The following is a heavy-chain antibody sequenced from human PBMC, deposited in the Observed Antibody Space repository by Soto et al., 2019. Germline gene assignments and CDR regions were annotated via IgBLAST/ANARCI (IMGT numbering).Heavy chain of an antibody. CDR3: ARGETTIFGVVIIMGGMDV. CDR1: GGSISSYY. Sequence: PSETLSLTCTVSGGSISSYYWSWIRQPPGKGLEWIGYIYYSGSTNYNPSLKSRVTISVDTSKNQFSLKLSSVTAADTAVYYCARGETTIFGVVIIMGGMDVWGQGTTVTVSS. J-gene: IGHJ6*02. CDR2: IYYSGST. V-gene: IGHV4-59*01. D-gene: IGHD3-3*01.